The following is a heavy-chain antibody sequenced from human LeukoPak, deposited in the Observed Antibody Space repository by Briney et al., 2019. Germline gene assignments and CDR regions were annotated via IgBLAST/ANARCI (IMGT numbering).Heavy chain of an antibody. V-gene: IGHV4-39*01. CDR2: IYYSGST. CDR3: ARTYCSSTSCYRHYYYYYGMDV. Sequence: SETLSLTCTVSGGSTSSSSYYWGWIRQPPGKGLEWIGSIYYSGSTYYNPSLKSRITISVDTSKNQFSLKLSSVTAADTAVYYCARTYCSSTSCYRHYYYYYGMDVWGQGTTVTVSS. D-gene: IGHD2-2*01. J-gene: IGHJ6*02. CDR1: GGSTSSSSYY.